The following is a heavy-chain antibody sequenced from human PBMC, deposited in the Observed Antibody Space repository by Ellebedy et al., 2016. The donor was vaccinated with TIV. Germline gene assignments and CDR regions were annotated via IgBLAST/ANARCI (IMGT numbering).Heavy chain of an antibody. Sequence: SETLSLTCTVSGGSISGHYWTWVRQPPGKGLEYIAYVHYTGATNYEPSLKSRVAISVDASESQFFLTLTSVTAADTAVYYCARLRSTWYADFWGQGILVTVSA. CDR2: VHYTGAT. J-gene: IGHJ4*02. CDR1: GGSISGHY. V-gene: IGHV4-59*11. CDR3: ARLRSTWYADF. D-gene: IGHD6-13*01.